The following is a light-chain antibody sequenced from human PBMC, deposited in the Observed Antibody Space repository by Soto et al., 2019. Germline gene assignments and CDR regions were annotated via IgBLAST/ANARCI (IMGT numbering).Light chain of an antibody. J-gene: IGKJ2*03. CDR1: QNILHTSNKKNY. Sequence: DIVMTQFPDFLAVSLGERATINCKSSQNILHTSNKKNYLAWYQQKPGQPPKKLIYWASTRESGVPDRFSGSGSGTDFTLTISSLQAEDVAVYYCQQYYSSPYSFGQGTKLEIK. V-gene: IGKV4-1*01. CDR3: QQYYSSPYS. CDR2: WAS.